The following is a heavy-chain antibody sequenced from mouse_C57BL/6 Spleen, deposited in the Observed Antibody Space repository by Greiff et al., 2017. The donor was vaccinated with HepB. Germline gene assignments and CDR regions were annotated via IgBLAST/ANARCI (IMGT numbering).Heavy chain of an antibody. CDR3: ARQGANFDD. CDR2: ITSGGSYT. Sequence: EVKLVESGGDLVKPGGSLKLSCAASGFTFSSYGMSWVRQTPDKRLEWVATITSGGSYTYYPDSVKGRFTISRDNAKNTLYLQVSSMKSEDTAVYYCARQGANFDDWGQGTTLTVSS. V-gene: IGHV5-6*01. J-gene: IGHJ2*01. CDR1: GFTFSSYG.